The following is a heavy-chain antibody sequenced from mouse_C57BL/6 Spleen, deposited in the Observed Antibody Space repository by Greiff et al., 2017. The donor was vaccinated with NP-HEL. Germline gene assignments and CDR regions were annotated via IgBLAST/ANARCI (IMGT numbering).Heavy chain of an antibody. J-gene: IGHJ4*01. CDR1: GYTFTSYW. D-gene: IGHD2-4*01. V-gene: IGHV1-55*01. CDR2: IYPGSGST. Sequence: QVQLKQSGAELVKPGASVKMSCKASGYTFTSYWITWVKQRPGQGLEWIGDIYPGSGSTNYNEKFKSKATLTVDTSSSTAYMQLSSLTSEDSAVYYCARSSYDYSYAMDYWGQGTSVTVSS. CDR3: ARSSYDYSYAMDY.